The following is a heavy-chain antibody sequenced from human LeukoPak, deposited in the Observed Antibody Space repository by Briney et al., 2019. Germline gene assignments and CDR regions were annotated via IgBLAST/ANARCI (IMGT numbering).Heavy chain of an antibody. D-gene: IGHD3-16*01. Sequence: GGSLRLSCAASGFTFSTSWMTWVRQAPGKGLEWVANIKGDGSQMYYVDSVKGRFTISRDNAKSSLYLQMNSLRVEDTAVYYCARDSEASGLGSYMGVWGKGTTVTISS. V-gene: IGHV3-7*01. J-gene: IGHJ6*03. CDR3: ARDSEASGLGSYMGV. CDR1: GFTFSTSW. CDR2: IKGDGSQM.